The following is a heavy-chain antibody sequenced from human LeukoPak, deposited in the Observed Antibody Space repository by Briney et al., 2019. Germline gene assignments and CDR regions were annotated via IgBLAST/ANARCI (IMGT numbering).Heavy chain of an antibody. CDR3: ARAPGGNPDFDY. D-gene: IGHD4-23*01. CDR2: ITSDGSSA. J-gene: IGHJ4*02. V-gene: IGHV3-74*01. Sequence: GGSLRLSCAASGFTFSNYWMHWVRQAPGKGLVWVSRITSDGSSASYADSVKGRFTISRDNAKNTLYLQMNSLRVKDTAVYYCARAPGGNPDFDYWGQGTLVTVSS. CDR1: GFTFSNYW.